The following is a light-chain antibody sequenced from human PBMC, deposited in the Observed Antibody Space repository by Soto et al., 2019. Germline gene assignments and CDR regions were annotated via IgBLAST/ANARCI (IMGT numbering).Light chain of an antibody. Sequence: EIVLTQSPGTLSLSPGERATLSCRASQSVSSSYLAWYQQKPGQAPRLLIYGASSRATGIPDRFSGSGSGKDFPLTISRLEPEDFAVSYCQQYGSSPPGLTFGGGTKVEIK. CDR2: GAS. CDR3: QQYGSSPPGLT. V-gene: IGKV3-20*01. CDR1: QSVSSSY. J-gene: IGKJ4*01.